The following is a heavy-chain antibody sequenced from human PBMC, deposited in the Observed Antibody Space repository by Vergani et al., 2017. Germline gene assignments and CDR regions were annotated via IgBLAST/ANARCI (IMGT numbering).Heavy chain of an antibody. CDR2: INHSGST. CDR1: GGSFSGYY. CDR3: ARDRGGTFDY. D-gene: IGHD6-25*01. V-gene: IGHV4-34*01. Sequence: QVQLQQWGAGLLKPSETLSLTCAVYGGSFSGYYWSWIRQPPGKGLEWIGEINHSGSTNYKPSLKSRVTISVDTSKNQFSLKLSSVTAADTAVYYCARDRGGTFDYWGQGTLVTVSS. J-gene: IGHJ4*02.